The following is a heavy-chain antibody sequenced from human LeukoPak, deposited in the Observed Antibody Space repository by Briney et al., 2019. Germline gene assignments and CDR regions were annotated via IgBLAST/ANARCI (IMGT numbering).Heavy chain of an antibody. J-gene: IGHJ4*02. CDR2: IDPNSGGT. V-gene: IGHV1-2*02. Sequence: ASVKVSCEASGYTFTGYYMHWVRQAPGQGLEWMGWIDPNSGGTDYAQKFRGRVTMTRDTSTSTAYMDLSSLISDDTAVYYCARDRGGLAYFDYWGQGTLVTVSS. CDR1: GYTFTGYY. D-gene: IGHD3-16*01. CDR3: ARDRGGLAYFDY.